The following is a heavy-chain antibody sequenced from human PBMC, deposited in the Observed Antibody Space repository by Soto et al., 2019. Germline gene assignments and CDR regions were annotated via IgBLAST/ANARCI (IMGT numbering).Heavy chain of an antibody. CDR2: ISDDGNKE. CDR1: GFSFSNYA. Sequence: PGGSLRLSCAASGFSFSNYAMHWVRQAPDKGLEWVAVISDDGNKEYYADSVKDRFTISRDNSKSTLDVQMNNLRAEDTAVYYCVRGLSDYIWGNYRDYFDYWGQGTLVTVSS. J-gene: IGHJ4*02. V-gene: IGHV3-30*14. CDR3: VRGLSDYIWGNYRDYFDY. D-gene: IGHD3-16*02.